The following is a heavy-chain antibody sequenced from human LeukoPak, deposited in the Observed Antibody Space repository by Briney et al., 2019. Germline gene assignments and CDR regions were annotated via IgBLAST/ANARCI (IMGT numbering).Heavy chain of an antibody. CDR2: IIPIFGTA. V-gene: IGHV1-69*06. CDR1: GGTFSSYA. D-gene: IGHD6-19*01. Sequence: SVKVSCKASGGTFSSYAISWVRQAPGQGLEWMGGIIPIFGTANYAQKFQGRVTITADKSTSTAYMELSSLRSEDTAVYYCAVKAVAGSYPFDYWGQGTLVTVSS. CDR3: AVKAVAGSYPFDY. J-gene: IGHJ4*02.